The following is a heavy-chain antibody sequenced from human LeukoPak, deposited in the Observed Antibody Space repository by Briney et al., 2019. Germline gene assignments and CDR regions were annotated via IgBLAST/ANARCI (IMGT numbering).Heavy chain of an antibody. V-gene: IGHV4-59*01. Sequence: SETLSLTCTVSGGSISSYYWSWIRQPPGKGLEWIGYIYYSGSTNYNPSLKSRATISVDTSKNQFSLKLSSVTAADTAVYYCAQIEDYGDYYFDYWGQGTLVTVSS. J-gene: IGHJ4*02. CDR3: AQIEDYGDYYFDY. D-gene: IGHD4-17*01. CDR1: GGSISSYY. CDR2: IYYSGST.